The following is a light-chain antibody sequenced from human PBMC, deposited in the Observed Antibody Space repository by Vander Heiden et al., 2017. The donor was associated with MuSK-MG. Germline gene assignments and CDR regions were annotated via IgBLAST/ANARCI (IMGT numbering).Light chain of an antibody. CDR2: SSS. J-gene: IGKJ4*01. CDR3: QQANSFPGT. Sequence: DIQMTQSPSSVSASVGDRVTITCRASQRINSWLAWYQQKPGKAPKLLIYSSSSLQSGVPSRFSGSGSGTDFTLTISSLQPEDFAIYYCQQANSFPGTFGGGTKVEIK. CDR1: QRINSW. V-gene: IGKV1-12*01.